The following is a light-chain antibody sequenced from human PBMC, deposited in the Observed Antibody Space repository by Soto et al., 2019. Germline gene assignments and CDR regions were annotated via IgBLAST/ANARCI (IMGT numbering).Light chain of an antibody. CDR2: GAS. CDR1: QSVSSSY. CDR3: QQYGSSPWT. Sequence: EIVLTQSPGTLSLSPGERATLSCRASQSVSSSYLAWYQQKPGQAPRLLIYGASSRATGFPDRFSGSGSGTDFTLTISRLEPEDFAVYYCQQYGSSPWTFDQGTKVEIK. J-gene: IGKJ1*01. V-gene: IGKV3-20*01.